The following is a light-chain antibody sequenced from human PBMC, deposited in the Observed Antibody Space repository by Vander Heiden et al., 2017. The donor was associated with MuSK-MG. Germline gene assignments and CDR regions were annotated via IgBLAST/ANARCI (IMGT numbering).Light chain of an antibody. Sequence: DIVLTQSPDSLAVSLGERGTINCKSSQSVLYSSNNKNYLAWYQQKPGQPPKLLIYGASTLESGVPDRFSGSGSGTDFTLTISSLQAEDVAVYYCQQYYSTPRTFGQGTKVEIK. CDR3: QQYYSTPRT. J-gene: IGKJ1*01. CDR2: GAS. CDR1: QSVLYSSNNKNY. V-gene: IGKV4-1*01.